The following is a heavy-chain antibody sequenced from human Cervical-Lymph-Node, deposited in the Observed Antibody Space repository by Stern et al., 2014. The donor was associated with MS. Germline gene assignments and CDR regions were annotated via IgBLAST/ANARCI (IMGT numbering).Heavy chain of an antibody. V-gene: IGHV4-30-2*01. J-gene: IGHJ3*02. CDR1: GGSISSGGYS. D-gene: IGHD4-17*01. CDR2: IYHSGST. Sequence: QLQLQESGSGLVKPSQTLSLTCAVSGGSISSGGYSWSWIRPPPGKGLEGIGYIYHSGSTYYNPSLNSRVTIPVDRSKNQFSLKLGSVTAADTAVYYCARSSTVTPNAFDIWGQGTMVTVSS. CDR3: ARSSTVTPNAFDI.